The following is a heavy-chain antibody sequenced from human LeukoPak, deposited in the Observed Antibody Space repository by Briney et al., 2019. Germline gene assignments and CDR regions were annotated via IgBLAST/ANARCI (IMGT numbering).Heavy chain of an antibody. CDR1: GFTFSSYA. J-gene: IGHJ4*02. V-gene: IGHV3-64D*06. D-gene: IGHD2-2*01. Sequence: GGSLRLSCSASGFTFSSYAMHWVRQAPGKGLEYVSAISGNGGSAYYADSVKGRFTISRDNSKNTLYLQMSSLRAEDTAVYYCVKDRCTRTSCYFFDYWGQGTLVTVSS. CDR3: VKDRCTRTSCYFFDY. CDR2: ISGNGGSA.